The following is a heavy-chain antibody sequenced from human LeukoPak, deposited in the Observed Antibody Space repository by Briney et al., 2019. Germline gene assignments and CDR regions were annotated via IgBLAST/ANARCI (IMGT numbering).Heavy chain of an antibody. V-gene: IGHV4-59*08. J-gene: IGHJ4*02. CDR1: GGSISSYY. Sequence: SETLSLTCTVSGGSISSYYWSWIRQPPGKGLEWIGYIYYSGSTNYNPSLKSRVTISVDTSKNQFSLSLTSVTAADTAVYYCARHESAVGALFYWGQGTLVTVSS. CDR3: ARHESAVGALFY. D-gene: IGHD1-26*01. CDR2: IYYSGST.